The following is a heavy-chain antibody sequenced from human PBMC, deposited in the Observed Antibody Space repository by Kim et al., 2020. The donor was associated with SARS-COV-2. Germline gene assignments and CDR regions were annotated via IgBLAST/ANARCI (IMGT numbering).Heavy chain of an antibody. V-gene: IGHV3-9*01. CDR1: GFTFDGYA. CDR3: AKDLTAAAGTPTYYYGLDV. D-gene: IGHD6-13*01. CDR2: INWNSGTI. J-gene: IGHJ6*02. Sequence: GGSLRLSCAASGFTFDGYAMHWVRQVSGKGLERVSGINWNSGTIGYADSVKGRFTISRDNAKNSLYLQMNSLRPEDTALYYCAKDLTAAAGTPTYYYGLDVWGQGTAVTVSS.